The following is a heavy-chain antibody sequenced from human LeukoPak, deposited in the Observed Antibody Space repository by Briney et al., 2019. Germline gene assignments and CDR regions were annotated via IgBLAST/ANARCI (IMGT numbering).Heavy chain of an antibody. V-gene: IGHV2-5*02. CDR2: FYWDDDK. CDR3: AHRGSSGTFVDY. CDR1: GFSLSTSAVG. J-gene: IGHJ4*02. Sequence: SGPTLGHPSETLRLTCTFSGFSLSTSAVGVGWVCVPSGRSLECLALFYWDDDKRYSPSLKSRLTINKDTSKNQVVLTMTNMNPVDTGTYYCAHRGSSGTFVDYWGQGTLVTVSS. D-gene: IGHD3-22*01.